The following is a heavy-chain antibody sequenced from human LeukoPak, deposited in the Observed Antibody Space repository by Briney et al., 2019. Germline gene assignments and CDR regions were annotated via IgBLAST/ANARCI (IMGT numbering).Heavy chain of an antibody. CDR1: GGSISGQY. CDR3: ARWGGGSGSYRGFDI. D-gene: IGHD3-3*01. V-gene: IGHV4-59*11. J-gene: IGHJ3*02. CDR2: IDNRGNT. Sequence: SETLSLTCTVSGGSISGQYWTWIRQPPGRGPEWIAYIDNRGNTNYNPSLRSRATISIDTSKNQFSLKLSSVTAADTAVYYCARWGGGSGSYRGFDIWGQGTMVTVSS.